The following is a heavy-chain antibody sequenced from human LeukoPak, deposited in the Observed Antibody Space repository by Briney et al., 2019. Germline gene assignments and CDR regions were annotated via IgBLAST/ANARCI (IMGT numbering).Heavy chain of an antibody. V-gene: IGHV3-21*01. CDR2: ISSSSSYI. J-gene: IGHJ3*02. CDR3: ARVAYGAQAFDI. Sequence: GGSLRLSCAASGFTFSSYSMNWVRQAPGKGLEWVSSISSSSSYIYYADSVKGRSTISRDNAKNSLYLQMNSLRAEDTAVYYCARVAYGAQAFDIWGQGTMVTVSS. CDR1: GFTFSSYS. D-gene: IGHD4-17*01.